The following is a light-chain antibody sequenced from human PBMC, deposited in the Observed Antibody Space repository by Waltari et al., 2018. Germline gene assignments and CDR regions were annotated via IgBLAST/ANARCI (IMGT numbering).Light chain of an antibody. CDR2: AAS. J-gene: IGKJ1*01. V-gene: IGKV1-8*01. CDR3: QQYNNWPPWT. CDR1: QGISSY. Sequence: AIRMTQSPSSLSASTGDRVTFTCRSSQGISSYLAWYQQKPGKAPKLLIYAASTLQSGVPSRFSGSGSGTDFTLTISSLQSEDFAVYYCQQYNNWPPWTFGQGTKVEIK.